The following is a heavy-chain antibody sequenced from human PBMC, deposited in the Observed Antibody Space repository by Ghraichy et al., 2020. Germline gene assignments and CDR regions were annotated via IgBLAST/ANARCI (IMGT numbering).Heavy chain of an antibody. CDR2: ISGSGGST. CDR3: AKVGAYGSGTYWDY. D-gene: IGHD3-10*01. J-gene: IGHJ4*02. CDR1: GFTFSSYA. V-gene: IGHV3-23*01. Sequence: GALRLSCAASGFTFSSYAMSWVRQGPGKGLEWVSAISGSGGSTYYADSVKGRFTISRDNSKNTLHLQMNSLRAEDTAVYYCAKVGAYGSGTYWDYWGQGTLVTVSS.